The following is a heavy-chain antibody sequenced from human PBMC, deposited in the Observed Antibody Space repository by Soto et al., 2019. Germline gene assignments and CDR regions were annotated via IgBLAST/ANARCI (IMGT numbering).Heavy chain of an antibody. CDR3: ARLGYRGKTGGMDV. CDR2: MNPNSGNT. CDR1: GYTFTSYD. Sequence: QVQLVQSGAEVKKPGASVKVSCKASGYTFTSYDINWVRQATGQGLEWMGWMNPNSGNTGYEQKFQGRVTMTRNTSISTAYMERSSLRSADTAVYYCARLGYRGKTGGMDVWVQGTTVTVSS. D-gene: IGHD6-25*01. V-gene: IGHV1-8*01. J-gene: IGHJ6*02.